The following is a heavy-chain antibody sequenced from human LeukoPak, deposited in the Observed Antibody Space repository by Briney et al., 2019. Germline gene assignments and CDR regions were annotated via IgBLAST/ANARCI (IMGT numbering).Heavy chain of an antibody. CDR1: GGSISSYY. Sequence: SETLSLTRTVSGGSISSYYWSWIRQPAGKGLEWIGRIYTSGSTNYNPSLKSRVTMSVDTSKNQFSLKLSSVTAADTAVYYCARGGYCSSTSCLAAYWFDPWGQGTLVTVSS. CDR3: ARGGYCSSTSCLAAYWFDP. CDR2: IYTSGST. J-gene: IGHJ5*02. V-gene: IGHV4-4*07. D-gene: IGHD2-2*01.